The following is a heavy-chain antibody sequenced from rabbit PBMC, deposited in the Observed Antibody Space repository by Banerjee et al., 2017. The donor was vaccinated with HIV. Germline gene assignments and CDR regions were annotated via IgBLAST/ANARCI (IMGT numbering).Heavy chain of an antibody. J-gene: IGHJ4*01. CDR3: ARDLAGVIGWNFNL. Sequence: QEQLEESGGDLVQPEGSLTLTCKASGLDFSSYRICWVRQAPGKGLEWIACINTSSGNTVYATWAKGRFTISKTSWTTVTLQMTSLTAADTASYFCARDLAGVIGWNFNLWGPGTLVTVS. V-gene: IGHV1S45*01. CDR1: GLDFSSYR. D-gene: IGHD4-1*01. CDR2: INTSSGNT.